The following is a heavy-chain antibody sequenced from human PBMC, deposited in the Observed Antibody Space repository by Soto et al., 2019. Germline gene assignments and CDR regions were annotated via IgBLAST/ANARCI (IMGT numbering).Heavy chain of an antibody. CDR3: ARHFGYGDSYYGMDV. Sequence: QVQLQESGPGLVKPSETLSLTCTVSGGSISSYYWSWIQQPPGKGLEWIGYIYYSGSTNYNPSLMSRVTISVDTSKHQVSLKLSSVTAADTAVYYCARHFGYGDSYYGMDVWGQGTTVTVSS. CDR2: IYYSGST. CDR1: GGSISSYY. D-gene: IGHD4-17*01. V-gene: IGHV4-59*08. J-gene: IGHJ6*02.